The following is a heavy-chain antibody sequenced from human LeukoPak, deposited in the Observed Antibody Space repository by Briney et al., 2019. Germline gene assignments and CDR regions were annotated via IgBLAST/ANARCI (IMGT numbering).Heavy chain of an antibody. V-gene: IGHV3-48*03. Sequence: GGSLRLSCVASGFTFSRYEMNWVRQAPGMGLEWISYISGSGDTIYYADSVKGRFTISRDNAKNSLYLQMNSLRAEDTAVYHCARAPLVLQYRWWFDPWGQGTLVIVSS. D-gene: IGHD5-24*01. CDR3: ARAPLVLQYRWWFDP. CDR1: GFTFSRYE. CDR2: ISGSGDTI. J-gene: IGHJ5*02.